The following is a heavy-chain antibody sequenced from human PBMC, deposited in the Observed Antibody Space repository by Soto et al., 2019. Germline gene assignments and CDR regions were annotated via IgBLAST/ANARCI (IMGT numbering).Heavy chain of an antibody. J-gene: IGHJ4*02. CDR2: IYSGGST. Sequence: GGSLILSCAASGFTVSTNYMIWVRQAPGKGLEWVSVIYSGGSTYYADSVKGRFTFSRDNSKNTLYLQMNSLRAEDTALYYCARGAYGGLDYWGQGSLVTVSS. V-gene: IGHV3-66*01. CDR1: GFTVSTNY. CDR3: ARGAYGGLDY. D-gene: IGHD4-17*01.